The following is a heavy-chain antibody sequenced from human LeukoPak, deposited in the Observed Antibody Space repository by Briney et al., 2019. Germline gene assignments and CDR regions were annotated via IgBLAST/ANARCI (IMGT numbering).Heavy chain of an antibody. CDR1: GFTFSTYW. CDR2: IKEDGSEK. J-gene: IGHJ4*02. V-gene: IGHV3-7*01. Sequence: PGGSLRLSCAASGFTFSTYWMSWVRQAPGKGLEWVANIKEDGSEKFYGDSVKGRFTISRDNAKNSLYLQMNSLRAEDTAVYYCARDSSGYQWGQGTLVTVSS. D-gene: IGHD3-22*01. CDR3: ARDSSGYQ.